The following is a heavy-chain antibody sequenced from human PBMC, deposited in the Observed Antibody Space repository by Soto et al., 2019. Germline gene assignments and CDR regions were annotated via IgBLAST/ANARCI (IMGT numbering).Heavy chain of an antibody. V-gene: IGHV3-9*01. D-gene: IGHD6-19*01. J-gene: IGHJ1*01. CDR3: AKDRDSSGWSDFQH. Sequence: EVQLVESGGGLVQPGRSLRLSCAASGFTFDDYAMHWVRQVPGKGLEWVSGISWNSGSIGYADSVKGRFTISRDNAKNSLYLQMNSLRAEDTDLYYCAKDRDSSGWSDFQHWGQGTLVTVSS. CDR2: ISWNSGSI. CDR1: GFTFDDYA.